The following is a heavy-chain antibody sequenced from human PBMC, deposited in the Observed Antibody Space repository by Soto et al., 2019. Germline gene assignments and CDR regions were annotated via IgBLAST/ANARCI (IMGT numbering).Heavy chain of an antibody. D-gene: IGHD3-16*01. CDR1: GFTFRSFV. Sequence: QVPLVESGGGVVQPGTSLRLSCVGSGFTFRSFVIHWVRQAPGKGLEWVALTSYDGSNKYYDDYVKGRLAISRDNSRNTLDLQMASLRHEDTALYYGARWGTTGGLDVWGQGTLVSVSS. CDR3: ARWGTTGGLDV. V-gene: IGHV3-30*09. CDR2: TSYDGSNK. J-gene: IGHJ4*02.